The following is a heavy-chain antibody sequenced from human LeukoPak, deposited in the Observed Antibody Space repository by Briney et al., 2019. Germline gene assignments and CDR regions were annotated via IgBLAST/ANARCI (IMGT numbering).Heavy chain of an antibody. CDR2: INPNSGGT. J-gene: IGHJ6*03. CDR1: GYTFTGYY. V-gene: IGHV1-2*02. CDR3: ARTRRGQDTAMVTPNYYYMDV. Sequence: ASVKVSCKASGYTFTGYYMHWVRQAPGQGLEWMGWINPNSGGTNYAQKFQGRVTMTRDTSISTAYMELSRLRSDDTAVYYCARTRRGQDTAMVTPNYYYMDVWGKGTTVTVSS. D-gene: IGHD5-18*01.